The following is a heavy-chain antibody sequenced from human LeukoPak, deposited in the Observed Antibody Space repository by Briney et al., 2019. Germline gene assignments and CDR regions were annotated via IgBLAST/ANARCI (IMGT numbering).Heavy chain of an antibody. CDR2: IYTSGST. J-gene: IGHJ4*02. V-gene: IGHV4-4*09. CDR1: GGSISSYY. CDR3: AGDIVGRKNFDY. Sequence: SETLSLTCTVSGGSISSYYWSWIRQPPGKGLEWIGYIYTSGSTNYNPSLKSRVTISVDTPKNQFSLELSSVTAADTAVYYCAGDIVGRKNFDYWGQGTLVTVSS. D-gene: IGHD2-15*01.